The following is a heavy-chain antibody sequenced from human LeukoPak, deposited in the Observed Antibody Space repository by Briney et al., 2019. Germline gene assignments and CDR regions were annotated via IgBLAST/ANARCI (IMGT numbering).Heavy chain of an antibody. Sequence: PGGSLRLSCAASGFTFSSYSMNWVRQAPGKGLEWVSSISSSSSYIYYADSVKGRFTISRDNSKNTLYLQMNSLRAEDTAVYYCAKDRRDCSSTSCYVYWGQGTLVTVSS. D-gene: IGHD2-2*01. CDR1: GFTFSSYS. J-gene: IGHJ4*02. V-gene: IGHV3-21*01. CDR3: AKDRRDCSSTSCYVY. CDR2: ISSSSSYI.